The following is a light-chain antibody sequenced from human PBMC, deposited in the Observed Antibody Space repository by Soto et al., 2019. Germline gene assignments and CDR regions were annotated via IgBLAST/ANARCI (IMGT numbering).Light chain of an antibody. CDR2: KAS. CDR1: QSISSW. CDR3: QQYNSYPNT. Sequence: DIQMTQSPSTLSASVGDRVTITCRASQSISSWLAWYQQKPGKAPKLLIYKASSSESGVPSRFSGSGSGTEFTLTISSLQHDDFATYYCQQYNSYPNTFGQGTKLEIK. V-gene: IGKV1-5*03. J-gene: IGKJ2*01.